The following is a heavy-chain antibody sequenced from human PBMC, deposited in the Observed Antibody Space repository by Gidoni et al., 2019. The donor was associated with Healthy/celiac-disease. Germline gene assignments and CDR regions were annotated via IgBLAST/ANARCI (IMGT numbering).Heavy chain of an antibody. CDR2: IWYDGSNK. D-gene: IGHD3-3*01. J-gene: IGHJ5*02. V-gene: IGHV3-33*01. Sequence: QVQLVESGGGVVQPGRSLRLSCAASGFTFSSYGMHWVRQAPGKGLAWVAVIWYDGSNKYYADSVKGRFTISRDNSKNTLYLQMNSLRAEDTAVYYCASERVGFLEWPQGFDPWGQGTLVTVSS. CDR3: ASERVGFLEWPQGFDP. CDR1: GFTFSSYG.